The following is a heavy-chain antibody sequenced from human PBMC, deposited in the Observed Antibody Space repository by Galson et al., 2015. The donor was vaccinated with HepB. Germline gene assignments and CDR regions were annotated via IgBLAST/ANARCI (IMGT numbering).Heavy chain of an antibody. CDR1: GYSFTSYW. Sequence: QSGAEVKKPGESLRISCKGSGYSFTSYWISWVRQMPGKGLEWMGRIDPSDSYTNYSPSFQGHVTISADKSISTAYLQWSSLKASDTAMYYGARLRYSSSWYHFYYYGMDVWGQGTTVTVSS. J-gene: IGHJ6*02. CDR3: ARLRYSSSWYHFYYYGMDV. CDR2: IDPSDSYT. V-gene: IGHV5-10-1*01. D-gene: IGHD6-13*01.